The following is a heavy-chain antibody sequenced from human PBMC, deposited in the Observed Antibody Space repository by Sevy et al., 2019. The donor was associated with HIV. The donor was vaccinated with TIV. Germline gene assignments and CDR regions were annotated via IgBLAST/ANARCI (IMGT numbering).Heavy chain of an antibody. CDR3: AREADWSLNY. V-gene: IGHV3-30*04. CDR1: GFTFSDYV. J-gene: IGHJ4*02. Sequence: GGSLRLSCAASGFTFSDYVMHWVRQAPGKGLEWLARISHDTTVKYYADSLKGRFTISRDNSKNTLYLQMNSLRHEDTAVYHCAREADWSLNYWGQGTLVTVSS. CDR2: ISHDTTVK. D-gene: IGHD3-9*01.